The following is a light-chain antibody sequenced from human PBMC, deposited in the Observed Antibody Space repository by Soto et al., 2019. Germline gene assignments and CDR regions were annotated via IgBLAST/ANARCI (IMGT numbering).Light chain of an antibody. Sequence: DFQMTQSPSSLSASVGDRVTITCRASQGISNYLAWYQQKPGKVPKVLIYGASTLQSGVPFRFSGSESGTDFTLTISTLQPEDVATSCCQKYNSAPYTFGQGTKLEIK. CDR2: GAS. J-gene: IGKJ2*01. V-gene: IGKV1-27*01. CDR1: QGISNY. CDR3: QKYNSAPYT.